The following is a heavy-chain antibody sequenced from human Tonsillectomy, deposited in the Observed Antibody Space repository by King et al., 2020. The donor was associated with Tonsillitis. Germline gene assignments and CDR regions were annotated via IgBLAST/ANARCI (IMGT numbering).Heavy chain of an antibody. Sequence: VQLVESGGGLVQPGGSLRLSCAASGFTFSRYSINVVRHAPGKGLEWVSYVSSVSSTESYSDSVKGRFTISRDNAKNSLYLQMSSLRAEDTAVYYCARDQDYSFDYWGQGTLVTVSS. CDR3: ARDQDYSFDY. V-gene: IGHV3-48*01. D-gene: IGHD3/OR15-3a*01. CDR2: VSSVSSTE. J-gene: IGHJ4*02. CDR1: GFTFSRYS.